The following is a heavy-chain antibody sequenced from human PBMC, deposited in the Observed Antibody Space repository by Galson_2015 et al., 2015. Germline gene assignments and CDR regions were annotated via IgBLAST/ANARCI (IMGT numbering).Heavy chain of an antibody. Sequence: SLRLSCAVSGFTVSNSGMYWVRQAPGKGLEWVAVIWYDGSSKYYADSVKGRFTISRDNSKNTLYLQMNSLRAEDTAMYYCARAYCSITSCWYYFDYWGQGTLAIVSS. J-gene: IGHJ4*02. CDR1: GFTVSNSG. CDR2: IWYDGSSK. V-gene: IGHV3-33*01. CDR3: ARAYCSITSCWYYFDY. D-gene: IGHD2-2*01.